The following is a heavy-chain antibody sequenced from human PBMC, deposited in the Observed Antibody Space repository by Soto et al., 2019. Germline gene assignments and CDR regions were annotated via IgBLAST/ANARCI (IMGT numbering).Heavy chain of an antibody. Sequence: PXETLSLTCAVGGGSLREYCWSWIRQPPGKGLEWIGEINQRGTTHYNPSLKRRLNITIDTSKNQFSLKLTSVTAADTATYYCARDIITGVGRQIYYYYGMDAWGRGTTVTVSS. D-gene: IGHD7-27*01. CDR1: GGSLREYC. V-gene: IGHV4-34*01. CDR2: INQRGTT. J-gene: IGHJ6*02. CDR3: ARDIITGVGRQIYYYYGMDA.